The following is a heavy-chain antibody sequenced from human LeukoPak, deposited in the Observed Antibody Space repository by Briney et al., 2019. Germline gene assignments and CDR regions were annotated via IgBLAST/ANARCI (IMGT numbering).Heavy chain of an antibody. CDR2: LGRSGGSR. CDR1: GFNFDIFA. Sequence: PGGSLRLSCVASGFNFDIFAMNWVRQFPGGGLEWVSSLGRSGGSRNYADSVKGRFTISRDSSKKTLHLQMDSLRAEDTAVYYCARGSRGIYGANYLTLDNWGQGTLVTVSS. D-gene: IGHD4/OR15-4a*01. J-gene: IGHJ4*02. CDR3: ARGSRGIYGANYLTLDN. V-gene: IGHV3-23*01.